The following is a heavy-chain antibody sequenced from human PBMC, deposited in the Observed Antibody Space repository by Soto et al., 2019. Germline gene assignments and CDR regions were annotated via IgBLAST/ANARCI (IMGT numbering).Heavy chain of an antibody. CDR3: ATVNCSGGSCYNWFDP. CDR1: GYTFTSYG. Sequence: ASVKVSCKASGYTFTSYGISWVRQAPGQGLEWMGWFGADDGKTNYAQKLQGRVTMTEDTSTDTAYMELSSLRSEDTAVYYCATVNCSGGSCYNWFDPWGQGTLVTVSS. J-gene: IGHJ5*02. D-gene: IGHD2-15*01. CDR2: FGADDGKT. V-gene: IGHV1-18*01.